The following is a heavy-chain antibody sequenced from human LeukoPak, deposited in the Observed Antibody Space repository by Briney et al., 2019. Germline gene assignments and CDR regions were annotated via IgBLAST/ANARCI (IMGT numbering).Heavy chain of an antibody. D-gene: IGHD3-3*01. J-gene: IGHJ6*03. V-gene: IGHV1-18*01. Sequence: GASVKVSCKGSGYTFTTYGISWVRQAPGQGLEWMGWISTYNGDTNYAQKFQGRVTMTADTSTSTTYMELRSLRSDDTAVYYCARGPRGFGVVIYMDVWGKGTTVTVSS. CDR3: ARGPRGFGVVIYMDV. CDR2: ISTYNGDT. CDR1: GYTFTTYG.